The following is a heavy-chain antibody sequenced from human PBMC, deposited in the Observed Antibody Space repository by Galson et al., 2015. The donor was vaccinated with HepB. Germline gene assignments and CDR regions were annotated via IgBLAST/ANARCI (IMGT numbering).Heavy chain of an antibody. CDR1: GYSFTSYW. J-gene: IGHJ4*02. CDR2: IYPGDSDT. Sequence: QSGAEVKKPGESLKISCKGSGYSFTSYWIGWVRQMPGKGLEWMGIIYPGDSDTRYSPSFQGQVTISADKSISTAYLQWSSLKASDTAMYYCARSRLSRDGYNRIIDYWGQGTLVTVS. V-gene: IGHV5-51*01. D-gene: IGHD5-24*01. CDR3: ARSRLSRDGYNRIIDY.